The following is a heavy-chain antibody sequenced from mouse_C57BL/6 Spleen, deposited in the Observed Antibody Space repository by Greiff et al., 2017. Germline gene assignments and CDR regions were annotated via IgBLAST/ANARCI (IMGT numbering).Heavy chain of an antibody. CDR2: ISDGGSYT. V-gene: IGHV5-4*03. Sequence: DVMLVESGGGLVKPGGSLKLSCAASGFTFSSYAMSWVRQTPEKRLEWVATISDGGSYTYYPDNVKGRFTISRDNAKNNPYLQMSHLKSEDTAMYYCARALYYGYAMDYWGQGTSVTVSS. J-gene: IGHJ4*01. D-gene: IGHD2-1*01. CDR1: GFTFSSYA. CDR3: ARALYYGYAMDY.